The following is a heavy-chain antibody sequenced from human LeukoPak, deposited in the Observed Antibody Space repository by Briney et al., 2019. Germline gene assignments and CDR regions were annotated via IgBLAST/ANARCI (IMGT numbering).Heavy chain of an antibody. CDR3: AKSGGYGLIDY. CDR2: IFYSGST. Sequence: SETLSLTCTVSGGSISTSNYYWGWIRQPPGKGLEWIGNIFYSGSTYYSPSLRSRVTISIETSKNQISLRLNSVTAADTAIYYCAKSGGYGLIDYWAREPWSPSP. V-gene: IGHV4-39*01. D-gene: IGHD1-26*01. CDR1: GGSISTSNYY. J-gene: IGHJ4*02.